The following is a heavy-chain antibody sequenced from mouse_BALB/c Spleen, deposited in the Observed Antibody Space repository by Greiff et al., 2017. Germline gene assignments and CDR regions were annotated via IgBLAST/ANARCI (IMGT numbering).Heavy chain of an antibody. J-gene: IGHJ3*01. V-gene: IGHV3-2*02. CDR1: GYSITSDYA. D-gene: IGHD2-2*01. Sequence: DVKLQESGPGLVKPSQSLSLTCTVTGYSITSDYAWNWIRQFPGNKLEWMGYISYSGSTSYNPSLKSRISITRDTSKNQFFLQLNSVTTEDTATYYCARPYGYDPWFAYWGQGTLVTVSA. CDR2: ISYSGST. CDR3: ARPYGYDPWFAY.